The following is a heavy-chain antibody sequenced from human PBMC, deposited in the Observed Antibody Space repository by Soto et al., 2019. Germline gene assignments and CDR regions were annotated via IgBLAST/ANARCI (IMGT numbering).Heavy chain of an antibody. CDR3: ARVNAYLGEDWFDP. Sequence: ASVKVSCKASGCTFTSYDINWVRQATGQGLEWMGWMNPNSGNTGYAQKFQGRVTMTRNTSISTAYMELSSLRSEDTAVYYCARVNAYLGEDWFDPWGQGTLVTVSS. J-gene: IGHJ5*02. CDR1: GCTFTSYD. V-gene: IGHV1-8*01. D-gene: IGHD2-21*01. CDR2: MNPNSGNT.